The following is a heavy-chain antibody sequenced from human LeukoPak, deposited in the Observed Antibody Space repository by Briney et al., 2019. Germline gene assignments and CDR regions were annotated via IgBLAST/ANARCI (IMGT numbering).Heavy chain of an antibody. CDR1: GGTFSSYA. CDR2: IIPIFGTA. CDR3: ARGHGGNFMPFDY. V-gene: IGHV1-69*05. D-gene: IGHD4-23*01. J-gene: IGHJ4*02. Sequence: ASVKVSCKASGGTFSSYAISWVRQAPGQGLEWMGGIIPIFGTANYAQKFQGRVTITTDESTSTAYMELSSLRSEDAAVYYCARGHGGNFMPFDYWGQGTLVTVSS.